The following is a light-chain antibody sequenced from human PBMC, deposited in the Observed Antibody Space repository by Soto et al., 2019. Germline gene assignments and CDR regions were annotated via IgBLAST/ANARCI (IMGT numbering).Light chain of an antibody. Sequence: DIQMTQSPSPLSASVGDRVTITCQASQDISNYINWYQQKPGKAPQLLIYAASNLETGVPSRFSGSGSGTDFTLTISSLPPGDLGTYFCQQYDDLPLTFGGGTKVELK. CDR3: QQYDDLPLT. V-gene: IGKV1-33*01. J-gene: IGKJ4*01. CDR1: QDISNY. CDR2: AAS.